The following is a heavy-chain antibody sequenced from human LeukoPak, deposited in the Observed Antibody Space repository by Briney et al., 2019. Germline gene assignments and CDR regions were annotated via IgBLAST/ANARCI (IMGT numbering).Heavy chain of an antibody. CDR1: GGSISSSSYY. V-gene: IGHV4-39*07. D-gene: IGHD3-10*01. CDR2: IYYSGST. CDR3: RRGSGTHYYYYGMDV. J-gene: IGHJ6*02. Sequence: SETLSLTCTVSGGSISSSSYYWGWIRQPPGKGLEWIGSIYYSGSTYYNPSLKSRVTISVDTSKNQFSLKLSSVTAADTAVYYCRRGSGTHYYYYGMDVWGQGTTVTVSS.